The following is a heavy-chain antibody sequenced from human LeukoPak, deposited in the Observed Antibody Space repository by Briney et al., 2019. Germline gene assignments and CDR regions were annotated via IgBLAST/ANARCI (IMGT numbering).Heavy chain of an antibody. J-gene: IGHJ3*02. CDR1: GGSFSSYY. V-gene: IGHV4-59*01. Sequence: SETLSLTCTVSGGSFSSYYWSWIRQPPGKGLEWIGYIYYSGSTNYNPSLKSRVTISVDTSKNQFSLKLSSVTAADTAVYYCARAPYDYVWGSQGAFDIWGQGTMVTVSS. CDR2: IYYSGST. D-gene: IGHD3-16*01. CDR3: ARAPYDYVWGSQGAFDI.